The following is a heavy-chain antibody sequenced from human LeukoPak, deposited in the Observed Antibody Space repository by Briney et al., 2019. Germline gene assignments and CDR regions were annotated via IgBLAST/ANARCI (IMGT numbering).Heavy chain of an antibody. D-gene: IGHD2-21*01. CDR3: ARDTYCGGDCYPLYYYYYYMDV. V-gene: IGHV4-4*07. J-gene: IGHJ6*03. CDR1: GGSISSYF. CDR2: IYTSGST. Sequence: SETLSLTCTVSGGSISSYFWSWIRQPAGKGLEWIGRIYTSGSTNYNPSLKSRATLSVDTSKTQFYLKLSSVPAADTAVYYCARDTYCGGDCYPLYYYYYYMDVWGKGTTVTVSS.